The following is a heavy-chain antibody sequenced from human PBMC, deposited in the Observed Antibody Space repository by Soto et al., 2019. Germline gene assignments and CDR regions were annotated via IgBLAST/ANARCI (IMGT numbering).Heavy chain of an antibody. J-gene: IGHJ6*02. CDR1: GASIRSSY. CDR2: IYYSGST. Sequence: SETLSLTCTVSGASIRSSYWSWIRQPPGKGLEWIGYIYYSGSTYYNPSLKSRVTISVDTSKNQFSLKLSSVTAADTAVYYCARFTLNYGMDVWGQGTTVTVSS. V-gene: IGHV4-30-4*08. CDR3: ARFTLNYGMDV.